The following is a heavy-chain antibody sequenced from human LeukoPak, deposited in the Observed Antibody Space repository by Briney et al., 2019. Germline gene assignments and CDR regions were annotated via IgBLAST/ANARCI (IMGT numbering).Heavy chain of an antibody. D-gene: IGHD6-6*01. J-gene: IGHJ4*02. V-gene: IGHV3-48*01. Sequence: GGSLRLSCAASGVTLSNYALNWIRQAPGTGLEWVSYISSTSSAKNYADSVKGRFTISRDNAKKLLYLQMNSLRVEDTAVYNCARGGAARPDYWGQGTLVTVSS. CDR3: ARGGAARPDY. CDR1: GVTLSNYA. CDR2: ISSTSSAK.